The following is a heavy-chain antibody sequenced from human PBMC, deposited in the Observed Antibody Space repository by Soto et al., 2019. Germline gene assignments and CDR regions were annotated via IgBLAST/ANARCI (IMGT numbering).Heavy chain of an antibody. CDR3: ARLQQYYGGKPGDAFDI. J-gene: IGHJ3*02. Sequence: ASVKVSCKASGYTFTSYDINWVRQATGQGLEWMGWMNPNSGNIGYAQKFQGRVTMTRNTSISTAYMELSSLRSEDTAVYYCARLQQYYGGKPGDAFDIWGQGTMVTVSS. CDR1: GYTFTSYD. D-gene: IGHD4-17*01. V-gene: IGHV1-8*01. CDR2: MNPNSGNI.